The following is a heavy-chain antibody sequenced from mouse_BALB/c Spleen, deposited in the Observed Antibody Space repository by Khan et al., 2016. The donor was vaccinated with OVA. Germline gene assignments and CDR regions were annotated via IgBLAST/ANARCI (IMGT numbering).Heavy chain of an antibody. CDR2: ISSGGTYT. Sequence: EVELVESGGDLVKPGGSLKLSCAASGFTFSTYTMPWVRQTPEKRLEWVATISSGGTYTYYVDSVEGRFTLSRDNAKNTLYLEMTSLKSEDTAIFYCAEGEVYYCNPYAIDFWGPGTSVTVSS. J-gene: IGHJ4*01. CDR1: GFTFSTYT. CDR3: AEGEVYYCNPYAIDF. V-gene: IGHV5-6-4*01. D-gene: IGHD2-1*01.